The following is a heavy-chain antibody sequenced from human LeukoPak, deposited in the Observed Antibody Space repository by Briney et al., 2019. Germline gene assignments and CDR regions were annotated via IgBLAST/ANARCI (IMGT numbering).Heavy chain of an antibody. Sequence: SETLSLTCTVSGGSIISSYWSWIWQPAGKGLEWIGRIYTSESANYNPSLKSRVTMSVDRSKNQFSLKLNSVTAADTAVYYCARDYGDPNWFDPWGQGTLVTVSS. CDR1: GGSIISSY. J-gene: IGHJ5*02. V-gene: IGHV4-4*07. CDR3: ARDYGDPNWFDP. D-gene: IGHD4-17*01. CDR2: IYTSESA.